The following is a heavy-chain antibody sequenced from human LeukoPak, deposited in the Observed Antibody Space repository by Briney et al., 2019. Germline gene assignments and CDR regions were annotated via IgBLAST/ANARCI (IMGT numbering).Heavy chain of an antibody. D-gene: IGHD3-22*01. Sequence: GSLRLSCAASGFTFSSYAMSWVRQAPGKGLEWVSAISGSGGSTYYADSVKGRFTIYRDNSKNTLYLQMNSLRAEDTAVYYCAKDLFPYYYDSSGYYPFDYWGQGTLVTVSS. J-gene: IGHJ4*02. CDR1: GFTFSSYA. CDR3: AKDLFPYYYDSSGYYPFDY. CDR2: ISGSGGST. V-gene: IGHV3-23*01.